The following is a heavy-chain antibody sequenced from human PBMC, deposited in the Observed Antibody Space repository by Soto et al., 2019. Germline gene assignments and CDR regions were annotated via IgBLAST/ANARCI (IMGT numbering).Heavy chain of an antibody. Sequence: SETLSLTCTVSGGSISSGGYYWSWIRQHPGKGLEWIGYIYYSGSTYYNPSLKSRVTISVDTSKNQFSLKLSSVTAADTAVYYCAREKTYPQSSGYDLGRNYYYYYMDVWGKGTTVTVSS. D-gene: IGHD5-12*01. CDR2: IYYSGST. J-gene: IGHJ6*03. CDR1: GGSISSGGYY. V-gene: IGHV4-31*03. CDR3: AREKTYPQSSGYDLGRNYYYYYMDV.